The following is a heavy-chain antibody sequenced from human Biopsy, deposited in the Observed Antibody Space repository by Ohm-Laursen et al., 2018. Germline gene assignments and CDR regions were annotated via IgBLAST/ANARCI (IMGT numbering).Heavy chain of an antibody. CDR3: ARDGKRWDYSTYFSWHFDL. D-gene: IGHD4-11*01. V-gene: IGHV3-30*03. J-gene: IGHJ2*01. Sequence: SLRLSCAAAGFTFTSYAMHWVGQAPGKGLEWVAVISYDGSGEYYADSLQGRFIITRDNPKNTVDLQMNSLRAEDTAVYFCARDGKRWDYSTYFSWHFDLWGRGTLVTVSS. CDR2: ISYDGSGE. CDR1: GFTFTSYA.